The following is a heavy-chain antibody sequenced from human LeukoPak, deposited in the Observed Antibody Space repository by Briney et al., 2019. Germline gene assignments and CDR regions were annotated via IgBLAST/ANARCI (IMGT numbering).Heavy chain of an antibody. CDR1: GFTFRDYA. Sequence: GGSLRLSCAASGFTFRDYAMHWVRQAPGKGLEWVTFIRDDGSNKDYADSVKGRFTISRDNSKNTVYLQMNSLRAEDTAFFYCAKSFSRDCSSSACRMDHWGQGTLVTVSS. CDR3: AKSFSRDCSSSACRMDH. V-gene: IGHV3-30*02. D-gene: IGHD2-2*01. J-gene: IGHJ4*02. CDR2: IRDDGSNK.